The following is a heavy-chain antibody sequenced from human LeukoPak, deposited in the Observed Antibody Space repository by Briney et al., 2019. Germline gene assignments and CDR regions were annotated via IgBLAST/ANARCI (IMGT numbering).Heavy chain of an antibody. CDR3: ARYSSSPNDAFDI. CDR2: ISYTGNTK. D-gene: IGHD6-6*01. Sequence: GGSLRLSCAASGFTFNNYGMQWVRQAPGKGLEWVAVISYTGNTKYYVDSVKGRFTISRDNSKNTLYLQMNSLRAEDTAVYYCARYSSSPNDAFDIWGQGTMVTVSS. V-gene: IGHV3-30*03. CDR1: GFTFNNYG. J-gene: IGHJ3*02.